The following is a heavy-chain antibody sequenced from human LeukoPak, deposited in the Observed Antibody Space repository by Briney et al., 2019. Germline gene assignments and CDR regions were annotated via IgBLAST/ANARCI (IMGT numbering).Heavy chain of an antibody. CDR2: INYQRRN. CDR3: ARLLDYGNSGDPSSFDM. Sequence: SETLSLTCTVSGGFISSYYWRWIRQPPGKGLEWIALINYQRRNKYNPSLQSRVSVSLDTSKNHFSMQVRSVIAADTAVDYCARLLDYGNSGDPSSFDMWGQGTQVNVSS. J-gene: IGHJ3*02. CDR1: GGFISSYY. D-gene: IGHD3-22*01. V-gene: IGHV4-59*01.